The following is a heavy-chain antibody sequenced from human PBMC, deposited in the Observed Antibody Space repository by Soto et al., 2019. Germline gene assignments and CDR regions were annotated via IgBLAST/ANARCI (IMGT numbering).Heavy chain of an antibody. CDR3: AREGCTDGVCYDAAFDI. V-gene: IGHV1-3*01. J-gene: IGHJ3*02. CDR1: GYTFTTYA. D-gene: IGHD2-8*01. CDR2: INAGNGNR. Sequence: QVQLVQSGAEVKKPGASVKVSCKASGYTFTTYAMHWVRQAPGQRLEWMAWINAGNGNRKYSQKFQGRGTITRDTSASTTYMELSSLRSEDTAVYYCAREGCTDGVCYDAAFDIWGQGTMVTVSS.